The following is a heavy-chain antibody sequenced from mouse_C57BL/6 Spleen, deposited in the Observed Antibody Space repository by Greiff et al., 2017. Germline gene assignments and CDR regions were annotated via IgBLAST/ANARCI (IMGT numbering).Heavy chain of an antibody. CDR3: ARGISTVVADYYAMDY. V-gene: IGHV1-55*01. J-gene: IGHJ4*01. Sequence: QVQLKQPGAELVKPGASVKMSCKASGYTFTSYWITWVKQRPGQGLEWIGDIYPGSGSTNYNEKFKSKATLTVDTSSSTAYMQLSSLTSEDSAVYYCARGISTVVADYYAMDYWGQGTSVTVSS. CDR1: GYTFTSYW. D-gene: IGHD1-1*01. CDR2: IYPGSGST.